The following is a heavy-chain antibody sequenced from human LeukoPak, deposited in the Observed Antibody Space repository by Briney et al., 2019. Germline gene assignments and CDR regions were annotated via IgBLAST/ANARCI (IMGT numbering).Heavy chain of an antibody. J-gene: IGHJ4*02. D-gene: IGHD6-6*01. Sequence: GGSLRLSCAASGFTFSSYSMNWVRQAPGKGLEWVSSISSSGTYIYYADSVKGRFTISRDNAKNSLSLQMNTLRAEDTAVYYCARDILTGTGSSADYWGQGTLVTVSS. V-gene: IGHV3-21*01. CDR2: ISSSGTYI. CDR3: ARDILTGTGSSADY. CDR1: GFTFSSYS.